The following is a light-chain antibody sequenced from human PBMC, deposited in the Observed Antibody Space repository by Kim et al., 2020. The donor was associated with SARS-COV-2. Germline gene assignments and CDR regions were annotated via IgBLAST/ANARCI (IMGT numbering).Light chain of an antibody. CDR1: KLGDKY. Sequence: VSPGQTASIPCSGDKLGDKYACWYQQKPGQSPVLVIYQDSKRPSGIPERFSGSNSGNTATLTISGTQAMDEADYYCQAWDSSIRVFGGGTKLTVL. V-gene: IGLV3-1*01. CDR3: QAWDSSIRV. J-gene: IGLJ3*02. CDR2: QDS.